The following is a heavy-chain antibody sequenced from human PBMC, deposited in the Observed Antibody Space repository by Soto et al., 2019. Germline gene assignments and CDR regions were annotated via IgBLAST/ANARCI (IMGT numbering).Heavy chain of an antibody. CDR2: IKPDESEK. CDR1: GFTFSDPW. V-gene: IGHV3-7*01. CDR3: VRGGSNYAS. Sequence: VSLRLSCTASGFTFSDPWMTWVRQAPGKGLEWVARIKPDESEKKYADSVKGRFSISRDNAKNSMYLQMDSLRGEDTAVYYCVRGGSNYASWGQGTLVTVS. D-gene: IGHD4-4*01. J-gene: IGHJ5*02.